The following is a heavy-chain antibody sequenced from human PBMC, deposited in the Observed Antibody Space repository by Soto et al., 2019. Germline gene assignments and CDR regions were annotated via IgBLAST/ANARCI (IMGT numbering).Heavy chain of an antibody. CDR2: IYSGGRT. Sequence: EVQLVESGGDLVQPGGSLRLSCAASGFTVSSNDMSWVRQAPGKGLEWVAVIYSGGRTYYADSVKGRFTISRDNSKNTRYLQMNSLRAEDTAVYYCARDAAGGGVCDCWVQGTLVTVSS. V-gene: IGHV3-66*01. D-gene: IGHD2-15*01. J-gene: IGHJ4*02. CDR3: ARDAAGGGVCDC. CDR1: GFTVSSND.